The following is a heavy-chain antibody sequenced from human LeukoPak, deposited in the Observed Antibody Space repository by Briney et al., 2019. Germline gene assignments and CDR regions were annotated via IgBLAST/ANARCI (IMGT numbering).Heavy chain of an antibody. Sequence: PSETLSLTCTVSGGSISSYYWSWIRQPPGKGLEWIGYIYYSGSTNYNPSLKSRVTISVDTSKNQFSLRLSSVTAADTAVYYCVRVTGYVMEDYFDYWGQGTLVTVSS. CDR2: IYYSGST. J-gene: IGHJ4*02. V-gene: IGHV4-59*01. D-gene: IGHD6-13*01. CDR3: VRVTGYVMEDYFDY. CDR1: GGSISSYY.